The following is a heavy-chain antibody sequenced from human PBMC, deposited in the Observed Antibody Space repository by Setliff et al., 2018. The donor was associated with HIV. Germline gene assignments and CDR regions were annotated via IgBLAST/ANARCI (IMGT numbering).Heavy chain of an antibody. V-gene: IGHV1-24*01. D-gene: IGHD2-2*01. Sequence: ASVKVSCKVSGYTLTELSMHWVRQAPGKGLEWMGGFDPEDGETIYAQKFQGRVTMTEDTSTDTAYMELSSLRSEDTAMYYCATDRILGYCSSTSGSNAFDIWGQGTMVTVSS. CDR2: FDPEDGET. CDR3: ATDRILGYCSSTSGSNAFDI. CDR1: GYTLTELS. J-gene: IGHJ3*02.